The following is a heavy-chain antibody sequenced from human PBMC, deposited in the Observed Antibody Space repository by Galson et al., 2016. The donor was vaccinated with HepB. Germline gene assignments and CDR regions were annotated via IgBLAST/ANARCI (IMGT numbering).Heavy chain of an antibody. D-gene: IGHD2-2*01. CDR3: AHRLQLCTSTNCYEDDAFDI. CDR2: IYWDDEK. J-gene: IGHJ3*02. V-gene: IGHV2-5*02. Sequence: PALVKPTQTLTLTCTFSGFSLSTSGVGVGWIRQPPGKALEWLALIYWDDEKNYSPSLITRLTITKDTSKNQVVLTLTNMDPVDTATYYCAHRLQLCTSTNCYEDDAFDIWGQGTMVTVSS. CDR1: GFSLSTSGVG.